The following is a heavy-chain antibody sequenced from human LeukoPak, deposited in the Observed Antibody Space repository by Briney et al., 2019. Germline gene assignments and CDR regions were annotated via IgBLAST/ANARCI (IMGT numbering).Heavy chain of an antibody. D-gene: IGHD3-10*01. Sequence: GASVKVSCKESGYTFTSYYMHWVRQAPGQGLEWMGIINPSGGSTSYAQKFQGRVTMTRDTSTSTVYMELSSLRSDDTAVYYCARDLGYYGSGPLNWFDPWGQGTLVTVSS. CDR2: INPSGGST. CDR1: GYTFTSYY. J-gene: IGHJ5*02. CDR3: ARDLGYYGSGPLNWFDP. V-gene: IGHV1-46*01.